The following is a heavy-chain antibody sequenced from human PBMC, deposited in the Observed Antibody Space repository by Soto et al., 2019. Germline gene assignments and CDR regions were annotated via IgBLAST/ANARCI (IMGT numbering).Heavy chain of an antibody. CDR1: GFTFSSYG. V-gene: IGHV3-33*01. D-gene: IGHD2-21*02. Sequence: QVKLVESGGGVVQPGRSMRLSCAASGFTFSSYGMHWVRQAPGKGLEWVAVIWYDGSNKYYAYSVKGRFTISRDNSKNKLYLQMTSLRSEDTAVYYCARDGREVVTAVDSDYGMDFCGQGTTVTVSS. J-gene: IGHJ6*02. CDR2: IWYDGSNK. CDR3: ARDGREVVTAVDSDYGMDF.